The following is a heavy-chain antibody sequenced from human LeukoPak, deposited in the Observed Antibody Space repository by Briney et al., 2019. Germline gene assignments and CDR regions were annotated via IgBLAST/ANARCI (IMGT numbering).Heavy chain of an antibody. J-gene: IGHJ4*02. CDR1: GFSFSSYV. Sequence: GGALVLSCAASGFSFSSYVMNWGREAPGEGLEGVSYISSSGSTIYYSYSVKGRFTISRDNSKNTLYLQMNSLRAEDTAVYYCAKDTAGLLWFGELLPNFDYWGQGTLVTVSS. V-gene: IGHV3-48*03. D-gene: IGHD3-10*01. CDR2: ISSSGSTI. CDR3: AKDTAGLLWFGELLPNFDY.